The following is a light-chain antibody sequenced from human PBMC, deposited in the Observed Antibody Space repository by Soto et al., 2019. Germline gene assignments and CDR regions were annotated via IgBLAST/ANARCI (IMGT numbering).Light chain of an antibody. V-gene: IGLV2-8*01. J-gene: IGLJ1*01. CDR1: KNDIGVYDF. Sequence: QSVLTQPPSASGSPGQSVTISCTGTKNDIGVYDFVSWYQHHPGKAPRLIIYEVVQRPSGVPDRFSGSKSGNTASLTVSGLQAAAEADYFCKSYAGSNHYVFGSGTEVTVX. CDR2: EVV. CDR3: KSYAGSNHYV.